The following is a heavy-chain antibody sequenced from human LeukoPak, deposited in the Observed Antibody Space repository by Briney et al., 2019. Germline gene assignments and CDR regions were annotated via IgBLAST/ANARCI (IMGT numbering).Heavy chain of an antibody. CDR2: I. Sequence: GGSLRLSCAASGFTFDDYAMHWVRHAPGKDLEWVISYADSVKGRFVISRDNAKNSLYRQMNSLRAEDTALFYCAKDACSSTSCSNDYWGQGTLVTVSS. V-gene: IGHV3-9*01. D-gene: IGHD2-2*01. CDR3: AKDACSSTSCSNDY. CDR1: GFTFDDYA. J-gene: IGHJ4*02.